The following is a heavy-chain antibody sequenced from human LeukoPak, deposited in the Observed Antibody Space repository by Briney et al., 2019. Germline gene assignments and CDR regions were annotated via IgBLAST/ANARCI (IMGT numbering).Heavy chain of an antibody. CDR1: GFTVSSNY. CDR2: IYSGGST. Sequence: GGSLRLSCAASGFTVSSNYMSWVRQAPGKGLECVSVIYSGGSTYYADSVKGRFTISRHNSKNTLYLQMNSLRAEDTAVYYCARHDIVGATKGEPYFDYWGQGTLVTVSS. J-gene: IGHJ4*02. CDR3: ARHDIVGATKGEPYFDY. D-gene: IGHD1-26*01. V-gene: IGHV3-53*04.